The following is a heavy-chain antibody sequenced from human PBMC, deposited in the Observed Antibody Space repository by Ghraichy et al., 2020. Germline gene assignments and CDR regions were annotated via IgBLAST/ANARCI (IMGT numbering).Heavy chain of an antibody. CDR3: ARALTGTHKIFDY. V-gene: IGHV4-30-2*01. CDR1: GGSISSGGYS. D-gene: IGHD1-7*01. CDR2: IYHSGNT. J-gene: IGHJ4*02. Sequence: SETLSLTCDVSGGSISSGGYSWSWIRQPPGKGLEWIGYIYHSGNTYYNPSLKSRVTISVDRSKNQFSLKLSSVTAADTAVYYCARALTGTHKIFDYWGQGTLVTVSS.